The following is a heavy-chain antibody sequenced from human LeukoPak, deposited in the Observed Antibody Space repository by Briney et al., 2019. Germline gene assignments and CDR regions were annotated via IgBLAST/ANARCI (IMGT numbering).Heavy chain of an antibody. J-gene: IGHJ6*02. V-gene: IGHV1-2*02. Sequence: ASVKVSCKSSGYTFTGYYMHWVRQAPGQGLEGMGWINPNSGGTNYAQKFQGRVTMTRDTSISTAYMELSRLRSDDTAVYYCARDPAAAADFYYYYGMDVWGQGTTVTVSS. D-gene: IGHD6-13*01. CDR2: INPNSGGT. CDR3: ARDPAAAADFYYYYGMDV. CDR1: GYTFTGYY.